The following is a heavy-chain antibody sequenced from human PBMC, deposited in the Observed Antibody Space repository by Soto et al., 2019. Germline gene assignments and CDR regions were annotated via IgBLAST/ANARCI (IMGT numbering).Heavy chain of an antibody. CDR1: GYTFTSYA. V-gene: IGHV1-3*01. J-gene: IGHJ4*02. D-gene: IGHD6-19*01. CDR3: ARVRIAVAGFDY. Sequence: ASVKVSCKASGYTFTSYAMHWVRQAPGQRPEWMGWINAGNGNTKYSQKFQDRVTISKDTSANTAYMELSSLRSEDTAVYFCARVRIAVAGFDYWGQGTQVTV. CDR2: INAGNGNT.